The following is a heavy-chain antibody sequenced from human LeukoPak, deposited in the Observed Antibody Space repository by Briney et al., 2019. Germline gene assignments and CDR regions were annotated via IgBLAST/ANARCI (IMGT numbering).Heavy chain of an antibody. Sequence: SETLSLTCTVSGGSISSGSYYWSWIRQPAGKGLEWIGRICTSGSTNYNPSLKSRVTISVDTSKNQFSLKLSSVTAADTAVYYCARTGLRFDYWGQGTLVTVSS. CDR3: ARTGLRFDY. CDR2: ICTSGST. J-gene: IGHJ4*02. CDR1: GGSISSGSYY. D-gene: IGHD5-12*01. V-gene: IGHV4-61*02.